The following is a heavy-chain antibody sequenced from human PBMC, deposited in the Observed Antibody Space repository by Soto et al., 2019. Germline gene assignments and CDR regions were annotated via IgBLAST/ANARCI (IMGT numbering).Heavy chain of an antibody. CDR3: ARVCGFGGMDV. D-gene: IGHD3-10*01. CDR1: GGSISSGGYY. J-gene: IGHJ6*02. V-gene: IGHV4-31*03. CDR2: IYYSGNT. Sequence: QVQLQESGPGLVKPSQTLSLTCTVSGGSISSGGYYWSWIRQHPGKGLEWIGYIYYSGNTYHNPSLKIRVTISVDTSKNQFSLKLSAVTAADTAVYYCARVCGFGGMDVWGQGTTVTVSS.